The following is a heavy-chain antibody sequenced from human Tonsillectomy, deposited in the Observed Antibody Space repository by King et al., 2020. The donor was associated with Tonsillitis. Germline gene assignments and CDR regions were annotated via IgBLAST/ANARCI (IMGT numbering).Heavy chain of an antibody. CDR3: ARFLYYYGSGRFDP. CDR1: GGSFSGYY. CDR2: INHSGST. V-gene: IGHV4-34*01. D-gene: IGHD3-10*01. J-gene: IGHJ5*02. Sequence: VQLQQWGAGLLKPSETLSLTCAVYGGSFSGYYWSWIRQPPGKGLEWIGEINHSGSTNYNPSLKSRVTISVDTSKNQFSLKLSSVTAADTAVYYCARFLYYYGSGRFDPWGQGILVTVSS.